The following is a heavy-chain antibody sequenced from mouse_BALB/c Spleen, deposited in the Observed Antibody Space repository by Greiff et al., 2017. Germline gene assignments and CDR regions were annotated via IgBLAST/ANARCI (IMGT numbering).Heavy chain of an antibody. CDR1: GFNIKDTY. J-gene: IGHJ3*01. V-gene: IGHV14-3*02. D-gene: IGHD2-4*01. CDR3: ARRGDYDGGAWFAY. Sequence: EVQLQQSGAELVKPGASVKLSCTASGFNIKDTYMHWVKQRPEHGLEWIGRIVPANRNTKSDPKFQGKATITADTSSNTAYLQLSSLTSEDTAVYYCARRGDYDGGAWFAYWGQGTLVTVSA. CDR2: IVPANRNT.